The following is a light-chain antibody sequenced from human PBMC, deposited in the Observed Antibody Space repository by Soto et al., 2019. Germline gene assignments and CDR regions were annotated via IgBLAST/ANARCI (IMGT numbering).Light chain of an antibody. Sequence: QSVLTQPPSVSAAPGQTVTISCSGRDSNIGSNSVSWYQQVPGTAPKLLLYDNDKRPSGIPDRFFGSKSGTSATLGIAGLQTADEADYYCGTWESYLSVGVFGGGTQLTVL. J-gene: IGLJ2*01. V-gene: IGLV1-51*01. CDR1: DSNIGSNS. CDR2: DND. CDR3: GTWESYLSVGV.